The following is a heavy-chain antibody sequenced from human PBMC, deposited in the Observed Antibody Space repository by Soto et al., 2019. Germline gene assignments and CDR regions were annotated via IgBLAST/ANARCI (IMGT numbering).Heavy chain of an antibody. J-gene: IGHJ4*02. D-gene: IGHD6-13*01. CDR2: ISGSAIST. V-gene: IGHV3-23*01. CDR1: GFTFSTYA. Sequence: EVQLLESGGGLVQPGGSLRLSCAASGFTFSTYAMSWVRQAPGKGLEWVSAISGSAISTYYADSVKGRCSISRDNSKNPRCMRVNRLRAGDTAVYCCATGREAAAGPGVDYWGQGTLVTVSS. CDR3: ATGREAAAGPGVDY.